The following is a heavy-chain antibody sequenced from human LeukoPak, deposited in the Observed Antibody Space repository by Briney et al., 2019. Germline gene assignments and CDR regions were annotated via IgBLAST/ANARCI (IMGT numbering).Heavy chain of an antibody. CDR2: IKSDGSST. Sequence: GGSLRLSCAASGFTFSSYWMHWVRQAPGKGLVWVSRIKSDGSSTSYADSVKGRFTISRDNAKNTLYLQMNSLRAEDMAVYYCAKERGGATNAFDMWGQGTMVTVSS. CDR1: GFTFSSYW. J-gene: IGHJ3*02. CDR3: AKERGGATNAFDM. D-gene: IGHD1-26*01. V-gene: IGHV3-74*01.